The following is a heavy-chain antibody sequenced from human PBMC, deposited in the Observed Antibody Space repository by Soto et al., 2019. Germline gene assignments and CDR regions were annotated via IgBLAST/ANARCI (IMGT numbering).Heavy chain of an antibody. Sequence: XSVKGSCKASGYTFTNYYIHWVRQAPGQGLEWMGVINPSGGSTTYAQRFQGRVTLTRDTSTSTVYMQLSSLSSGDTAVYYCARTSLDYICDYWGQGTLVTVSS. D-gene: IGHD4-4*01. CDR1: GYTFTNYY. J-gene: IGHJ4*02. CDR3: ARTSLDYICDY. CDR2: INPSGGST. V-gene: IGHV1-46*01.